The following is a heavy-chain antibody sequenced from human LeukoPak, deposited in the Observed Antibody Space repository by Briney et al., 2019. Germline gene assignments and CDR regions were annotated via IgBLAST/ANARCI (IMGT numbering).Heavy chain of an antibody. CDR1: GYSFTSYW. V-gene: IGHV5-51*01. J-gene: IGHJ3*02. CDR3: ARTVYYYDSSGYPRWDAFDI. Sequence: GESLKISCKGSGYSFTSYWIGWVRQMPGKGLEWMGIIYPGDSDTRYSPSFQGQVTISADKSISTAYLQWSSLKASDTAMYYCARTVYYYDSSGYPRWDAFDIWGQGTMVTVSS. CDR2: IYPGDSDT. D-gene: IGHD3-22*01.